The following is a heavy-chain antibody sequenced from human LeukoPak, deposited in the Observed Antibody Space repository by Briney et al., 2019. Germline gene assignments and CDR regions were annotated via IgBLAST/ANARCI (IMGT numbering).Heavy chain of an antibody. CDR3: ARDPLGDYAFDY. V-gene: IGHV4-61*02. CDR2: IYASGST. CDR1: GDSISSGSYY. D-gene: IGHD4-17*01. Sequence: SQTLSLTCTVSGDSISSGSYYWNWIRQPAGEGLEWIGRIYASGSTNYNPSLKSRVTISIDTSKNQFSLKLSSVTAADTAVYYCARDPLGDYAFDYWGQGTLVTVSS. J-gene: IGHJ4*02.